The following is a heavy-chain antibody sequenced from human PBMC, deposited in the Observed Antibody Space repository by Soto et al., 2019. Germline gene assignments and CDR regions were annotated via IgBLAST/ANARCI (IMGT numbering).Heavy chain of an antibody. CDR3: AREKGYISGPKNFDY. Sequence: TLSLTCTVSGASISSGDYFWSWIRQSPGKGLEWIGYIYDSGSSYYNPSLKSRVTMSVDTSKNQFSLKLRSVTAADTAVYYCAREKGYISGPKNFDYWGQGTLVTVSS. V-gene: IGHV4-30-4*01. CDR1: GASISSGDYF. J-gene: IGHJ4*02. D-gene: IGHD5-12*01. CDR2: IYDSGSS.